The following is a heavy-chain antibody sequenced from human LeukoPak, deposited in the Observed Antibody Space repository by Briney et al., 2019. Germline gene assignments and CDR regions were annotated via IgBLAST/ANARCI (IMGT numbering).Heavy chain of an antibody. Sequence: GASVKVSCKISGYTLTEVSMHWVRQAPGKGLEWMGIINPSGGSTSYAQKFQGRVTMTRDMSTSTVYMELSSLRSEDTAVYYCARDLRRYDFWSGYYNRKDYYYMDVWGKGTTVTVSS. CDR2: INPSGGST. CDR1: GYTLTEVS. CDR3: ARDLRRYDFWSGYYNRKDYYYMDV. D-gene: IGHD3-3*01. J-gene: IGHJ6*03. V-gene: IGHV1-46*01.